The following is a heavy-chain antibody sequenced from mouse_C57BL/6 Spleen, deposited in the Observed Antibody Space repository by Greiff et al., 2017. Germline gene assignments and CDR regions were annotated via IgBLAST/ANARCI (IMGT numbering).Heavy chain of an antibody. CDR2: ISSGGSYT. CDR3: ARHPLFTTVVAYYFDY. CDR1: GFTFSSYG. Sequence: EVKLEESGGDLVKPGGSLKLSCAASGFTFSSYGMSWVRQTPDKRLEWVATISSGGSYTYSPDSVKGRFTISRDNAKNTLYLQMSSLKSEDTAMYYCARHPLFTTVVAYYFDYWGQGTTLTVSS. J-gene: IGHJ2*01. D-gene: IGHD1-1*01. V-gene: IGHV5-6*02.